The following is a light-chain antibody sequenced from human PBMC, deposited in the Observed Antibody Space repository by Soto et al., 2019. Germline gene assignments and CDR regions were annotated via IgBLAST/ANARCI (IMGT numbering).Light chain of an antibody. V-gene: IGLV4-69*01. CDR2: VNSDGSH. CDR3: QTWGAGTVV. CDR1: SGRSSYA. J-gene: IGLJ2*01. Sequence: QSVLTQSPSASASLGASVKLTCTLSSGRSSYAIAWHQQQPEKGPRCLMKVNSDGSHIKGDGIPDRFSGSSSGAERCLTISSLQSEDEADYYCQTWGAGTVVFGGGTKLTVL.